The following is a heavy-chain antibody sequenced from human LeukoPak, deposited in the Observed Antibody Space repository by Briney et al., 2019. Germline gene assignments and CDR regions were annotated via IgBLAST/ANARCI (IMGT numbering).Heavy chain of an antibody. V-gene: IGHV4-39*07. Sequence: SETLSLTCTVSGVSISSSNSYWGWIRQPPGKGLEWIGSIYYSGNTYYNASLKSQVSISIDTSKNQFSLRLSSVTAADTAVYYCARASHFGLWSRGYFDYWGQGTLVTVSS. CDR1: GVSISSSNSY. CDR2: IYYSGNT. D-gene: IGHD2-21*01. CDR3: ARASHFGLWSRGYFDY. J-gene: IGHJ4*02.